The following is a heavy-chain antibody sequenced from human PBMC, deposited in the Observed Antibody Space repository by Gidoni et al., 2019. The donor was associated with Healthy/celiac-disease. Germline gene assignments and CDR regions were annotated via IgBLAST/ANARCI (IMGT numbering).Heavy chain of an antibody. CDR3: AREGVMTTVFNGMDV. CDR1: GFTFSSYG. Sequence: QVQLVESGGGVVQPGRSLRLSCAASGFTFSSYGMHWVRQAPGKGLEWVAVIWYDGSNKYYADSVKGRFTISRDNSKNTLYLQMNSLRAEDTAVYYCAREGVMTTVFNGMDVWGQGTTVTVSS. D-gene: IGHD4-4*01. CDR2: IWYDGSNK. J-gene: IGHJ6*02. V-gene: IGHV3-33*01.